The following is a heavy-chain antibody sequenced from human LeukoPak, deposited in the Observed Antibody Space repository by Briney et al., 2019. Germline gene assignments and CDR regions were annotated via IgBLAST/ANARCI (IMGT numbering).Heavy chain of an antibody. CDR2: VSTSNPHT. Sequence: ASVKVSCKTSGYTFTNHGISWVRQAPGQGLEWMGWVSTSNPHTNYAPKFRGRVIMTIDTSTTTAYLEMRSLTSDDTAVYYCARVGFLWGLGNWFDLWGQGTLVTVTS. CDR1: GYTFTNHG. J-gene: IGHJ5*02. CDR3: ARVGFLWGLGNWFDL. D-gene: IGHD3-3*01. V-gene: IGHV1-18*01.